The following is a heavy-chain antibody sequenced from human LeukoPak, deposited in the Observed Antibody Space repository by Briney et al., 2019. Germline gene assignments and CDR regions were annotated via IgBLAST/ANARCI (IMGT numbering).Heavy chain of an antibody. D-gene: IGHD3-22*01. Sequence: PGGSLRLSCAASGFTFSSYAMSWVRQAPGKGLEWVSAISGSGGSTYYADSVKGRFTISRDNSKNTLYLQMNSLRAEDTAVYYCAKDRSITMIVVVITTGFDYWGQETLVTVSS. J-gene: IGHJ4*02. CDR2: ISGSGGST. CDR1: GFTFSSYA. CDR3: AKDRSITMIVVVITTGFDY. V-gene: IGHV3-23*01.